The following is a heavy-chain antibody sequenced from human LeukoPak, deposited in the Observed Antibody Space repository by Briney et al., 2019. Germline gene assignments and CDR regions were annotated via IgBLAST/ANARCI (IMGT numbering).Heavy chain of an antibody. Sequence: GGSLRLSCLASVFSLSSYSMNWVRQAPGKGLEWVSAISGSGGSTYYADSVKGGFTISRDNSKNTLYLQMNSLRAEDTAVYYCAKSYDFWSGYVWGKGTTVTVSS. CDR2: ISGSGGST. CDR1: VFSLSSYS. V-gene: IGHV3-23*01. J-gene: IGHJ6*04. D-gene: IGHD3-3*01. CDR3: AKSYDFWSGYV.